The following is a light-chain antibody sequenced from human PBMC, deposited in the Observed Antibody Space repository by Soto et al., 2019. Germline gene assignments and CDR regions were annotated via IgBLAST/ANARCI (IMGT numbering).Light chain of an antibody. CDR3: QQRSTWPWT. Sequence: IVLTQSPATLSLSPGARATLSCRASQSVSIYLAWYQQKPGQAPRLLIYDSSNRATGIPARFSGSGSGTDLTLTICSLEPEDSAVYYCQQRSTWPWTVGQGTKVEIK. CDR2: DSS. CDR1: QSVSIY. J-gene: IGKJ1*01. V-gene: IGKV3-11*01.